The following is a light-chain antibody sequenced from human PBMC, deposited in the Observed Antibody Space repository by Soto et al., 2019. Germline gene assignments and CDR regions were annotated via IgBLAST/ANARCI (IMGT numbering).Light chain of an antibody. CDR2: EVT. V-gene: IGLV2-8*01. CDR1: ASDIGRYNY. J-gene: IGLJ1*01. Sequence: QSAVTQPPSASGSPGQSVTISCIGTASDIGRYNYVSWYQHHPGKAPKLIIYEVTKRPSGVPDRFSGSKSGNTASLTVSGLQADDEADYYCNSYVGSNNYVFGTGTKLTVL. CDR3: NSYVGSNNYV.